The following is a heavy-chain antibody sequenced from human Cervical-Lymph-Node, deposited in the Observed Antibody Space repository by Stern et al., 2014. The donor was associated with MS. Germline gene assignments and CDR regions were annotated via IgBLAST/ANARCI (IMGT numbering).Heavy chain of an antibody. CDR3: ASHYCNSGSCYIDY. CDR1: GFIVSDNY. V-gene: IGHV3-53*01. D-gene: IGHD2/OR15-2a*01. CDR2: IYSGGTT. J-gene: IGHJ4*02. Sequence: EVQLVESGGGLIQPGGSLRLSCAVSGFIVSDNYMSWVRQAPGKGLEWVSLIYSGGTTSYADSVKGRLTISRDNPKNTVYLQMNSLRVEDTAVYYCASHYCNSGSCYIDYWGQGMLVTVSA.